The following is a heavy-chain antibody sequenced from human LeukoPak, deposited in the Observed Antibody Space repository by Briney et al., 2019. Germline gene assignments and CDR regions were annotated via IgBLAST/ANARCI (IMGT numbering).Heavy chain of an antibody. J-gene: IGHJ6*04. Sequence: GESLRLSCAASGFSFSAYWMTWVRQAPGKGLEWVANINEGGGLKYYVDSVKGRFTISRDNAKNSLYLQMNSLRAEDTAVYYCAELGITMIGGVWGKGTTVTISS. D-gene: IGHD3-10*02. V-gene: IGHV3-7*01. CDR2: INEGGGLK. CDR3: AELGITMIGGV. CDR1: GFSFSAYW.